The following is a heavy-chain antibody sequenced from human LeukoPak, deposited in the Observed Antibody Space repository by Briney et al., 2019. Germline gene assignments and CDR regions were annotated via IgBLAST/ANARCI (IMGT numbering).Heavy chain of an antibody. D-gene: IGHD3-22*01. CDR1: GFTFSSYS. Sequence: GGSLRLSCAASGFTFSSYSMNWVRQAPGKGLEWVSSISSSSSYIYYADSVKGRFTISRDNAKNSLYLQMNSLRAEDTAVYYCAREEVEYYYDSSGYYLNWGQGTLVTVSS. J-gene: IGHJ4*02. CDR2: ISSSSSYI. CDR3: AREEVEYYYDSSGYYLN. V-gene: IGHV3-21*01.